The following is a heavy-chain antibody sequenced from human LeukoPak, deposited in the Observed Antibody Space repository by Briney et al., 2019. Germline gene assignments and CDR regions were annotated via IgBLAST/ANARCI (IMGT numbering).Heavy chain of an antibody. J-gene: IGHJ4*02. CDR3: ARGDVSSYGSGSPWDY. CDR2: ISAYNGNT. D-gene: IGHD3-10*01. V-gene: IGHV1-18*01. CDR1: GYTFTSCG. Sequence: ASVKVSCKASGYTFTSCGISWVRQAPGQGLEWMGWISAYNGNTNYAQKLQGRVTMTTDTSTSTAYMELRSLRSDDTAVYYCARGDVSSYGSGSPWDYWGQGTLVTVSS.